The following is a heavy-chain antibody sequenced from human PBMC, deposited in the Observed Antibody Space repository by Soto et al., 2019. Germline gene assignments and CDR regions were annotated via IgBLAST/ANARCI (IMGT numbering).Heavy chain of an antibody. CDR2: INEDGSEK. CDR3: SRGGNVDFDY. CDR1: GFTFSTYW. Sequence: EVQLVESGGGLVQPGGSLRLSCAASGFTFSTYWLSWVRQVTGKGLEWVANINEDGSEKYYLDSVKGRFVSYRDNAKTSLYLQMNSLRAEDTAVYYCSRGGNVDFDYWGQGTLVTVSS. D-gene: IGHD2-15*01. V-gene: IGHV3-7*04. J-gene: IGHJ4*02.